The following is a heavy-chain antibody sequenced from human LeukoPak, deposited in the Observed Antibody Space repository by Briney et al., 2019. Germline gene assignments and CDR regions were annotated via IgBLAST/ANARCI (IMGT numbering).Heavy chain of an antibody. Sequence: PGGSLRLSCAASGFTFSSYAMHWVRQAPGKGLEWVAVISYDGSNKYYADSVKGRFTISRDNSKNTLYLQMNSLRAEDTAVYYCAKVIGASLYYMDVWGKGTTVTVSS. CDR1: GFTFSSYA. CDR2: ISYDGSNK. J-gene: IGHJ6*03. CDR3: AKVIGASLYYMDV. V-gene: IGHV3-30-3*01. D-gene: IGHD4/OR15-4a*01.